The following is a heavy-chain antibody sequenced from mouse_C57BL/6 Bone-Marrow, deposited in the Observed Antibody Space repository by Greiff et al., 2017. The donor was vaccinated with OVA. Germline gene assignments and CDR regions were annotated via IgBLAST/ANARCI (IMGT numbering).Heavy chain of an antibody. CDR3: TNPIPYSSGYVAY. J-gene: IGHJ2*01. CDR1: GYTFTSYW. Sequence: EVQLVESGTVLARPGASVKMSCKTSGYTFTSYWMHWVKQRPGQGLEWIGAIYPGTSDTSYNQKFKGKAKLTAVTSASTAYMELRSLTSVHSADYYSTNPIPYSSGYVAYWGQGTTLTVSS. D-gene: IGHD3-2*02. V-gene: IGHV1-5*01. CDR2: IYPGTSDT.